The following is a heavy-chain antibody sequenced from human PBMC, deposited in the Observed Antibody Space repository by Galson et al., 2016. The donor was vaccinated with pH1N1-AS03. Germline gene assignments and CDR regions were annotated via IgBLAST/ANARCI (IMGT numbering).Heavy chain of an antibody. D-gene: IGHD5-18*01. CDR3: ARRVDTIMEYQYYYDMDV. J-gene: IGHJ6*02. Sequence: CAISGDSVSSNTAAWNWIRQSPSRDLEWLGRTYYRSKWYKWYNDCAVSVESRITINPDTSKNQFSLKLTSVTASDTAVYYCARRVDTIMEYQYYYDMDVWGQGTTVTVSS. CDR2: TYYRSKWYKWYN. CDR1: GDSVSSNTAA. V-gene: IGHV6-1*01.